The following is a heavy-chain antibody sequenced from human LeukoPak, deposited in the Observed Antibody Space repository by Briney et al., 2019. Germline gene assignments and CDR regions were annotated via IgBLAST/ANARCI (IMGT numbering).Heavy chain of an antibody. J-gene: IGHJ4*02. CDR2: ISGSGGST. D-gene: IGHD3-10*01. Sequence: GGSLRLSCAGSGFTFSSYAMSWVRQAPGKGLEWVSAISGSGGSTYYADSVKGRFTISRDNSKNTLYLQMSSLRAEDTAVYYCVKGLYPIVRSPFDYWGQGTLVTVSS. CDR3: VKGLYPIVRSPFDY. V-gene: IGHV3-23*01. CDR1: GFTFSSYA.